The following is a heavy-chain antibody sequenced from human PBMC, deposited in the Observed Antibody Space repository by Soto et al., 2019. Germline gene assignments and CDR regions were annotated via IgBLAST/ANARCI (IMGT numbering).Heavy chain of an antibody. J-gene: IGHJ4*02. Sequence: QVQLVESGGGLVQTSGSLRIACVASGFTFSDYYMSWVRQAPGKGLEWVSYISSSGNTIYYADSVKGRFTISRDNAKNTLYLQTNSLRAEDTALYFCAKMSSENYYDPVFSWGQGTLVTVSS. D-gene: IGHD3-22*01. V-gene: IGHV3-11*01. CDR2: ISSSGNTI. CDR3: AKMSSENYYDPVFS. CDR1: GFTFSDYY.